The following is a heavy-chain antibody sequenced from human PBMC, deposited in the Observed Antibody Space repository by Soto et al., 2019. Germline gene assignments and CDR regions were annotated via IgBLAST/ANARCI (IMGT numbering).Heavy chain of an antibody. V-gene: IGHV3-23*01. Sequence: GGSLRLSCVASGLTFGSRAMSWVRQSPGEGLEWVSTITDTGGDAKYADYVRGRFAISRDNAKNSLYLQMDSLRAEDSGLYYCAKDIGNQIQLDHWGHGTLVTVSS. CDR1: GLTFGSRA. CDR2: ITDTGGDA. J-gene: IGHJ4*01. D-gene: IGHD5-18*01. CDR3: AKDIGNQIQLDH.